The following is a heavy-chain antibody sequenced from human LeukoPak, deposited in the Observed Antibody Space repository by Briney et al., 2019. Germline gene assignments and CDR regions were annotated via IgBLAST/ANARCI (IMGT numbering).Heavy chain of an antibody. CDR1: GGSFSGYY. J-gene: IGHJ4*02. D-gene: IGHD3-10*01. V-gene: IGHV4-34*01. CDR2: INHSGST. Sequence: PSETLSLTCAVYGGSFSGYYWSWIRQPPGKGLEWIGEINHSGSTNYNPSLKSRVTISVDTSKNQFSLKLSSVTAADTAVYYCARHPYYYGSGSFDYWGQGTLVTVSS. CDR3: ARHPYYYGSGSFDY.